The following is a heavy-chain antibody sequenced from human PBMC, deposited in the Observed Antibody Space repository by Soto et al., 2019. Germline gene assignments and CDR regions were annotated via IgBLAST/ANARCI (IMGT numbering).Heavy chain of an antibody. CDR1: GGSVDRGDYY. CDR2: VSSYSGAT. Sequence: SETLSLTCTVSGGSVDRGDYYWTWIRQPPWKGLEWIAYVSSYSGATYYNPSLKSWLTISLGTPMTQFSLKLTSVTAADTDLYYCARRYYESSDYFVASPIFDYCGQGSLDTV. CDR3: ARRYYESSDYFVASPIFDY. D-gene: IGHD3-22*01. V-gene: IGHV4-30-4*01. J-gene: IGHJ4*02.